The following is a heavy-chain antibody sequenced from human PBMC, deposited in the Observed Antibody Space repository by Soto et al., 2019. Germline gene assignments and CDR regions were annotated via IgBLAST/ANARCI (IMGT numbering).Heavy chain of an antibody. J-gene: IGHJ3*02. D-gene: IGHD3-22*01. Sequence: SETLSLTCTVSGGSISGDHWNWIRQPPGKGLEWIAYVSSSGSTKYNPSLKSRVTISIDTTKNQFSLRLSSVTAADTAVYYCARGSYDSRGYSEAFDICGQGTKVTVSS. V-gene: IGHV4-59*01. CDR1: GGSISGDH. CDR3: ARGSYDSRGYSEAFDI. CDR2: VSSSGST.